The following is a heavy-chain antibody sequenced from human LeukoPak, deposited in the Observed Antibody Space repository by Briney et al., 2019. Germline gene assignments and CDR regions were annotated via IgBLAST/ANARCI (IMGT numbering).Heavy chain of an antibody. CDR1: GFTFSNYA. V-gene: IGHV3-30*18. J-gene: IGHJ6*03. CDR2: ISYDGSNK. Sequence: PGGSLRLSCAASGFTFSNYAMHWVRQAPGKGLDWVAVISYDGSNKYYADSVEGRFTISRDNSKNTLYLQMNSLRAEDTAVYYCAKDQKSKSSSSNYYYYYMDVWGKGTTVTVSS. CDR3: AKDQKSKSSSSNYYYYYMDV. D-gene: IGHD6-6*01.